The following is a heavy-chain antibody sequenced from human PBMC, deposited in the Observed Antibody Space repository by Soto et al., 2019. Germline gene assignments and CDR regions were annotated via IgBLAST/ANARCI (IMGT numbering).Heavy chain of an antibody. J-gene: IGHJ5*02. CDR1: GGSISSSNW. CDR3: ARDSVAVAGVALNWFDP. CDR2: IYDSGST. V-gene: IGHV4-4*02. D-gene: IGHD6-19*01. Sequence: QVQLQESGPGLVKPSGTLSLTCAVSGGSISSSNWWSWVRQPPGKGLEWIGEIYDSGSTNYTPSLKSRVTISVDKSKNQFSLKLSSVTAADTAVYYCARDSVAVAGVALNWFDPWGQGTLVTVSS.